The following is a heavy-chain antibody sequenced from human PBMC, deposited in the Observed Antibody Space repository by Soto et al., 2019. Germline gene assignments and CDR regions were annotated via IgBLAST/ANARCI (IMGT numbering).Heavy chain of an antibody. D-gene: IGHD3-22*01. CDR2: INPNSGGT. CDR1: GYTFTVYY. J-gene: IGHJ6*02. Sequence: ASVKVSCKASGYTFTVYYMHWVRQAPGQGLEWMGWINPNSGGTNYAQKFQGWVTMTRDTSISTAYMELTSLTSDDTAVYYCARYHYYYCMDVWGQGTTVTVS. V-gene: IGHV1-2*04. CDR3: ARYHYYYCMDV.